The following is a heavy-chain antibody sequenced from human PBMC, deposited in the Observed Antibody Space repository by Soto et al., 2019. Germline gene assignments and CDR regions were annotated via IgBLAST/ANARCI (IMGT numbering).Heavy chain of an antibody. J-gene: IGHJ6*02. V-gene: IGHV1-18*01. D-gene: IGHD2-2*01. CDR2: ISTSNGNT. Sequence: ASVKVSCKASGYTLSTYGISWVRQAPGQGLEWMGWISTSNGNTRYTQEFQGRVTMTTDTSTSTVYMELRGLRSDDTAVYYCAREFCNNTRSYGIDNWGQEAAVTISS. CDR1: GYTLSTYG. CDR3: AREFCNNTRSYGIDN.